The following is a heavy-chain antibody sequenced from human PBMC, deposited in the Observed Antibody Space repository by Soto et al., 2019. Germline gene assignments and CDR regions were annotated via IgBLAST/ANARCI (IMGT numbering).Heavy chain of an antibody. J-gene: IGHJ4*02. D-gene: IGHD7-27*01. CDR3: ARKITGDPAGYFDY. CDR2: INPNSGGT. CDR1: GYTFTGYY. Sequence: ASVKVSCKASGYTFTGYYMHWGRQAPGQGLEWMGWINPNSGGTNYAQKFQGWVTMTRDTSISTAYMELSRLRSDDTAVYYCARKITGDPAGYFDYWGQGTLVTVSS. V-gene: IGHV1-2*04.